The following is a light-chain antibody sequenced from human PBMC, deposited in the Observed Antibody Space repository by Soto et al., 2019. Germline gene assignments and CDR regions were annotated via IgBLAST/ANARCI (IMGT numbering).Light chain of an antibody. Sequence: IVLTQSPATLSVSPGERATLSCRASQSVSSNLAWYQQKPGQAPRLLIYGASTRATGVPARFSGSGSGTEFTLTVSSLQSEDFAVYYCQQYIKWPITFGQVKRREIK. V-gene: IGKV3D-15*01. J-gene: IGKJ5*01. CDR1: QSVSSN. CDR2: GAS. CDR3: QQYIKWPIT.